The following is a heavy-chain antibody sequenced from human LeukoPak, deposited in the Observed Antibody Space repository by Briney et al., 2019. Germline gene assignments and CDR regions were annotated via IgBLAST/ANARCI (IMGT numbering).Heavy chain of an antibody. J-gene: IGHJ4*02. CDR1: GFTFSSYA. Sequence: PGGSLRLSCAASGFTFSSYAMRWVRQAPGKGLEWVSAISPSSSTFYADSVKGRFTISRDNSKNTLYLQMNSLRAEDTAVYYCAKNTDLHFDYWGQGTLVTVSS. D-gene: IGHD4-17*01. CDR2: ISPSSST. V-gene: IGHV3-23*01. CDR3: AKNTDLHFDY.